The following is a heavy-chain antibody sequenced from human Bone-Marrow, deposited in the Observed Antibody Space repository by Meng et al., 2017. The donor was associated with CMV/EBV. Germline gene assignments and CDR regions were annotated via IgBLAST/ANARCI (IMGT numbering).Heavy chain of an antibody. CDR1: RFTLIAYY. J-gene: IGHJ4*02. V-gene: IGHV3-11*06. Sequence: QVLRVESGGGLAQPGRSLGRLFAASRFTLIAYYMSWIRQAPGKGLEWVSYISSSSSYTNYADSVKGRFTISRDNAKNSLYLQMNSLRAEDTAVYYCAGQTMAVDYWGQGTLVTVSS. D-gene: IGHD4/OR15-4a*01. CDR2: ISSSSSYT. CDR3: AGQTMAVDY.